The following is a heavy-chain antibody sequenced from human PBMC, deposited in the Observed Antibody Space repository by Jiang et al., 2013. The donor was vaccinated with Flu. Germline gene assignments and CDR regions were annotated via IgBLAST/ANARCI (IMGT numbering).Heavy chain of an antibody. CDR3: AREPSYYDFWSGYWGPDY. D-gene: IGHD3-3*01. V-gene: IGHV3-30*04. J-gene: IGHJ4*02. CDR2: ISYDGSNK. Sequence: QLLESGGGVVQPGRSLRLSCAASGFTFSSYAMHWVRQAPGKGLEWVAVISYDGSNKYYADSVKGRFTISRDNSKNTLYLQMNSLRAEDTAVYYCAREPSYYDFWSGYWGPDYWGQGTLVTVSS. CDR1: GFTFSSYA.